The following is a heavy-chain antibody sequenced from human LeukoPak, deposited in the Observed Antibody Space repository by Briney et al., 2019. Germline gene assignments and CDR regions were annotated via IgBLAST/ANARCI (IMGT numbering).Heavy chain of an antibody. J-gene: IGHJ4*02. CDR2: ISSNTRDI. Sequence: GGSLRLSCAASGFAFGSYTMIWARQAPGKGLEWVSSISSNTRDIYYTDSVKGRFTVSRDNAKKSLYLQMSSLRVEDTAVYYCARDLSRIHLWSNPYFDYWGQGTLVTVSS. CDR3: ARDLSRIHLWSNPYFDY. CDR1: GFAFGSYT. V-gene: IGHV3-21*01. D-gene: IGHD5-18*01.